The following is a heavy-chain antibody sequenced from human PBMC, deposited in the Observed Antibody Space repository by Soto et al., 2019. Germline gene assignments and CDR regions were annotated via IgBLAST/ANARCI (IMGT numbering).Heavy chain of an antibody. CDR3: ARDGYCSSTSCWYYYYYYMDV. CDR1: GFTFSSYS. V-gene: IGHV3-21*01. J-gene: IGHJ6*03. Sequence: PGGSLRLSCAASGFTFSSYSMNWVRQAPGKGLEWVSSISSSSSYIYYADSVKGRFTISRDNAKNSLYLQMNSLRAEDTAVYYCARDGYCSSTSCWYYYYYYMDVWGKGTTVTVSS. CDR2: ISSSSSYI. D-gene: IGHD2-2*01.